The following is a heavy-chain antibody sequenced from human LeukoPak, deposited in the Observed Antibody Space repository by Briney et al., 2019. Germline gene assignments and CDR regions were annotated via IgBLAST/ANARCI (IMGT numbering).Heavy chain of an antibody. V-gene: IGHV4-39*01. CDR1: GGSISSSSYY. CDR2: IYYSGSP. Sequence: SETLSLTCTVSGGSISSSSYYWGWIRQPPGKGLEWIGTIYYSGSPYYNPSLKSRVTMSVDTSKNQFSLRLSSVTAADTAVYYCARGRSIGYGMDVWGQGTTVTVSS. CDR3: ARGRSIGYGMDV. D-gene: IGHD6-6*01. J-gene: IGHJ6*02.